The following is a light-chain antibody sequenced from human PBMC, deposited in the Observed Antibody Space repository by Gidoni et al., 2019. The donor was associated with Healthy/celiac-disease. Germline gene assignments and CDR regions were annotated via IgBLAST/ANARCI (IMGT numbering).Light chain of an antibody. CDR2: AAS. CDR3: QQSYSTPLT. Sequence: DIHMTQSPSSLSASVGDRVTITCRARQSISSYLNWYQQKPGKAPKLLIYAASSLQSGVPSRFSGSGSGTDFTLTISSLQPEDFATYYCQQSYSTPLTFXGXTKVEIK. V-gene: IGKV1-39*01. CDR1: QSISSY. J-gene: IGKJ4*01.